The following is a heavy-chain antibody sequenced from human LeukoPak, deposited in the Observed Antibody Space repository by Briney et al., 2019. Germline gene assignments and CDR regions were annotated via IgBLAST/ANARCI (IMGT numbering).Heavy chain of an antibody. D-gene: IGHD4/OR15-4a*01. CDR2: ISGSGGST. CDR1: GCTFSSYG. J-gene: IGHJ4*02. V-gene: IGHV3-23*01. CDR3: ARGLTLEGFDY. Sequence: GGSLRLSCAASGCTFSSYGMSWVRPAPGKGLEWVSAISGSGGSTYYADSVKGRFTTSRDNAKNSLYLQMNSLRAEDTAVYYCARGLTLEGFDYWGQGTLVTVSS.